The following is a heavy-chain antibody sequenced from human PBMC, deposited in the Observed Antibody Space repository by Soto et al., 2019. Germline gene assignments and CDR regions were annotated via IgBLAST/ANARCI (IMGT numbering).Heavy chain of an antibody. J-gene: IGHJ6*02. CDR3: ARSSPLMIAGLDV. Sequence: EVQLMESGGGLVQPGGPLRLSCVGSGFTFRTYAMNWVRQAPGKGLEWVSSISGSGDSRFYADSMKGRFSISRDSLKNTVFLQLNSLRVDDTAVYFCARSSPLMIAGLDVWGQGTTVTVS. D-gene: IGHD3-22*01. CDR1: GFTFRTYA. CDR2: ISGSGDSR. V-gene: IGHV3-23*01.